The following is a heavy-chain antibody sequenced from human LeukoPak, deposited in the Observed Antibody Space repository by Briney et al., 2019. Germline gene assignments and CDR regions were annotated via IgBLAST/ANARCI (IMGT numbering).Heavy chain of an antibody. V-gene: IGHV1-46*01. J-gene: IGHJ4*02. CDR3: ARDQEGFDY. CDR1: GYXFTNNY. Sequence: VKVSCXASGYXFTNNYLHWVRQAPGQGLEWMGMIYPRDGSTSYAQNFQGRVTVTRDTSTTTVHMELRGLRSEDTAVYYCARDQEGFDYWGQGTVVTVSS. CDR2: IYPRDGST.